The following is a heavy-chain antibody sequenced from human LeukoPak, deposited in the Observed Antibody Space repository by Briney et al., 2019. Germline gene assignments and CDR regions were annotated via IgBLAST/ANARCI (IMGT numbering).Heavy chain of an antibody. D-gene: IGHD3/OR15-3a*01. V-gene: IGHV3-21*01. Sequence: GGSLRLSCAASGFTFSSYSVNWVRQAPGKGLEWVSSLSSSSSYIYYADSVKGRFTISRDNAKNSLYLQMNSLRVEDTAVYYCARVFSDFWTGYTFDYWGQGTLVTVSS. CDR3: ARVFSDFWTGYTFDY. CDR2: LSSSSSYI. J-gene: IGHJ4*02. CDR1: GFTFSSYS.